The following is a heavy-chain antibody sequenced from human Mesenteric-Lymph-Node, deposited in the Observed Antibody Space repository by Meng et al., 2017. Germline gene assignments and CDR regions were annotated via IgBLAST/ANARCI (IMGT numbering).Heavy chain of an antibody. V-gene: IGHV1-8*01. J-gene: IGHJ6*02. CDR2: MNPNSGNT. CDR3: ARDEVLTGYPSGLWTYYYYYGMDV. D-gene: IGHD3-9*01. Sequence: ASVKVSCKASGYTFTSYDINWVRQATGQGLERMGWMNPNSGNTGYAQKFQGRVTMTRSTSISTAYMELSSLTSEDTAVYYCARDEVLTGYPSGLWTYYYYYGMDVWGQGTTVTVSS. CDR1: GYTFTSYD.